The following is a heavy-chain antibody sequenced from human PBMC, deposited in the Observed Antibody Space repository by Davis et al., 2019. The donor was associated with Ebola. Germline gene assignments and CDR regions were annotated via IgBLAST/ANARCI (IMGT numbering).Heavy chain of an antibody. CDR3: ARDLYLAGTTDLYYYYYGMDV. D-gene: IGHD1-7*01. Sequence: GESLKISCAASGFTFSSYWMHWVRQAPGKGLVWVSRIKTDGSYTNYADSVKGRFAIFRDNAKNTLYLQMNSLRAEDTAVYYCARDLYLAGTTDLYYYYYGMDVWGQGTTVTVSS. CDR2: IKTDGSYT. CDR1: GFTFSSYW. V-gene: IGHV3-74*01. J-gene: IGHJ6*02.